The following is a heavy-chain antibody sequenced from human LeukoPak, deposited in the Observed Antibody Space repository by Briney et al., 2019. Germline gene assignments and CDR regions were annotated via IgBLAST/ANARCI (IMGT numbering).Heavy chain of an antibody. CDR2: IIPIFGTA. CDR3: ARLLYYYGSGSQNWFDP. Sequence: NPGGSLRLSCAASGGTFSSYAISWVRQAPGQGLEWMGGIIPIFGTANYAQKFQGRVTITADESTSTAYMELSSLRSEDTAVYYCARLLYYYGSGSQNWFDPWGQGTLVTVSS. CDR1: GGTFSSYA. J-gene: IGHJ5*02. D-gene: IGHD3-10*01. V-gene: IGHV1-69*01.